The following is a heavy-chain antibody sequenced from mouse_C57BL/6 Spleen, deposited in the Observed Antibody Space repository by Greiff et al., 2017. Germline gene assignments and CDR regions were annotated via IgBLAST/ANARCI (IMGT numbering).Heavy chain of an antibody. CDR1: GYSFTGYY. J-gene: IGHJ3*01. CDR3: ARGAAFAY. Sequence: VQLQQSGPELVKPGASVKISCKASGYSFTGYYMNWVKQSPEKSLEWIGEINPSTGGTTYNQKFKGKATLTVDKSSSTAYMELRSLTSEDSAVYYCARGAAFAYWGQGTLVTVSA. V-gene: IGHV1-42*01. CDR2: INPSTGGT.